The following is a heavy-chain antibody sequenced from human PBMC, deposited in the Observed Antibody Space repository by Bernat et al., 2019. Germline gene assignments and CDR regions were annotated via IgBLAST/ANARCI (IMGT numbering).Heavy chain of an antibody. D-gene: IGHD5-18*01. J-gene: IGHJ5*02. V-gene: IGHV3-74*01. CDR3: ARDGYSYGYFWFDP. CDR2: INSDGSST. Sequence: EVQLVESGGGLVQPGGSLRLSCAASGFTFSSYWMHWVRQAPGKGLVWVSRINSDGSSTSYADSVKGRFTITRDNAKNTLYLQMNSRRAEDTAVYYCARDGYSYGYFWFDPWGQGTLVTVSS. CDR1: GFTFSSYW.